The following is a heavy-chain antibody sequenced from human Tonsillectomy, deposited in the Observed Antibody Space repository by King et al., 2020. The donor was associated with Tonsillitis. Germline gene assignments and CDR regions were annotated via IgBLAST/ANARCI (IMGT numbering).Heavy chain of an antibody. CDR2: ISYDGSNK. V-gene: IGHV3-30*03. CDR1: GFTFSSYG. J-gene: IGHJ6*02. Sequence: VQLVESGGGVVQPGRSLRLSCAASGFTFSSYGMHWVRQAPGKGLEWVAVISYDGSNKYYADSVKGRFTISRDNSKNTLYLQMNSLRAEDTAVYYCATDTLSPLLEAYYYYGMDVWGQGTTGTVSS. D-gene: IGHD3-16*02. CDR3: ATDTLSPLLEAYYYYGMDV.